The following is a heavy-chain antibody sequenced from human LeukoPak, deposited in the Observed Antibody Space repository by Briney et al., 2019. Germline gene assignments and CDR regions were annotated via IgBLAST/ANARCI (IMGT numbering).Heavy chain of an antibody. V-gene: IGHV3-30*18. Sequence: GGSLRLSCAASGFTFSSYGMHWVRQAPGKGLEWVAVISYDGSNKYYADSVKGRFTISRDNSKNTLYLQMNSLRAEDTAVYYCAKDLLKGIAAAGTDYWGQGTLVTVSS. CDR2: ISYDGSNK. CDR3: AKDLLKGIAAAGTDY. CDR1: GFTFSSYG. D-gene: IGHD6-13*01. J-gene: IGHJ4*02.